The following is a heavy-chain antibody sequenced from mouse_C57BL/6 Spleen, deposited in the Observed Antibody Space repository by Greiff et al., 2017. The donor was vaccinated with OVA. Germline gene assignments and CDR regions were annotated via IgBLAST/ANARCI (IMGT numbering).Heavy chain of an antibody. CDR3: ARRELGRDGYWYFDV. CDR2: IYPGDGDT. V-gene: IGHV1-80*01. CDR1: GYAFSSYW. Sequence: QVQLKQSGAELVKPGASVKISCKASGYAFSSYWMNWVKQRPGKGLEWIGQIYPGDGDTNYNGKFKGKATLTADKSSSTAYMQLSSLTSEDSAVYFCARRELGRDGYWYFDVWGTGTTVTVSS. D-gene: IGHD4-1*01. J-gene: IGHJ1*03.